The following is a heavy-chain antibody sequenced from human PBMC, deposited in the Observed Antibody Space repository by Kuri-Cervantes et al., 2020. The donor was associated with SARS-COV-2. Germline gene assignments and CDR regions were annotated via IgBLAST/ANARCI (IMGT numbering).Heavy chain of an antibody. J-gene: IGHJ6*02. Sequence: GSLRLSCTVSGGSISDYYFSWIRQPPGKGLEWIGYIYYSGSTNYNPSLKSRVTISVDTSKNQFSLKLSSVTAADTAVYYCASLPGIAAAGGYGMDVWGQGTTVTVSS. D-gene: IGHD6-13*01. CDR3: ASLPGIAAAGGYGMDV. CDR2: IYYSGST. CDR1: GGSISDYY. V-gene: IGHV4-59*08.